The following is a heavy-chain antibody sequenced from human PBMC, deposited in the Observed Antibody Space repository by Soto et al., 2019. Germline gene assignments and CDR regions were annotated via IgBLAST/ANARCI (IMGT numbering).Heavy chain of an antibody. CDR2: MNSDGSST. Sequence: GGSLRLSCAASGFPFSSYWMHWVRQAPGKGLVWVSRMNSDGSSTTYADSVKGRFTISRDNAKNTLYLQMTSLRAEDTAVYYCARVPHCSSTSCYSYFDYWGQGTLVTVSS. CDR3: ARVPHCSSTSCYSYFDY. J-gene: IGHJ4*02. D-gene: IGHD2-2*02. V-gene: IGHV3-74*01. CDR1: GFPFSSYW.